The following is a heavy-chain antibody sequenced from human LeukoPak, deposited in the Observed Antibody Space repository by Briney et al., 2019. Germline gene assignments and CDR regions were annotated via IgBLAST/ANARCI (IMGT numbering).Heavy chain of an antibody. CDR1: GGTFSSYA. CDR2: IIPIFGTA. Sequence: VASVKVSCKASGGTFSSYAISWVRQAPGQGLEWMGGIIPIFGTANYAQKFQGRVTVTADESTSTAYMELSSLRSEDTAVYYCAREYCSSTSCYYYFDYWGQGTLVTVSS. V-gene: IGHV1-69*01. J-gene: IGHJ4*02. CDR3: AREYCSSTSCYYYFDY. D-gene: IGHD2-2*01.